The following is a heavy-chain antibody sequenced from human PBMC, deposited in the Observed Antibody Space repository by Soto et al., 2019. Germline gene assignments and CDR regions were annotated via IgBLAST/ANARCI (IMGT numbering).Heavy chain of an antibody. V-gene: IGHV3-74*01. CDR2: ISDDGSTA. Sequence: EVHLVESGGALVKPGESLRLSCAVSRFTFSAYWMHWVRQVPGKGLTWVSRISDDGSTATYADSVKGRFVISRDNAKNSLYLEMNTLRADDSGLYYCARGPRVSSTGTGAHWGRGTLVTVSS. CDR3: ARGPRVSSTGTGAH. CDR1: RFTFSAYW. D-gene: IGHD1-1*01. J-gene: IGHJ4*02.